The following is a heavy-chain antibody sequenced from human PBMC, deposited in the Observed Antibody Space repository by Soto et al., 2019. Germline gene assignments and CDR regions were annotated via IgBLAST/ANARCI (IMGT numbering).Heavy chain of an antibody. Sequence: PSETLSLTCAVYGGSFSGYYWSWIRQPPGKGLEWIGEINHSGSTNYNPSLKSRVTISVDTSKNQFSMKLSSETAADTAVYYCARGPPNPTVVTEPFDYWGQGTLVTVSS. CDR2: INHSGST. J-gene: IGHJ4*02. CDR3: ARGPPNPTVVTEPFDY. V-gene: IGHV4-34*01. CDR1: GGSFSGYY. D-gene: IGHD4-17*01.